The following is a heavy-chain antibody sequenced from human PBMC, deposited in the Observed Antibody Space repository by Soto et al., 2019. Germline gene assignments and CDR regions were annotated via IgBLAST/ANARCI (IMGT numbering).Heavy chain of an antibody. V-gene: IGHV3-74*01. J-gene: IGHJ3*02. CDR1: RFTFSTYW. Sequence: EVQLVESGGGLVQPGGSLRLSCAASRFTFSTYWMHWVRQAPGKGLVWVSRINSDGTGTSYADSVKGRITISRDNAKNTLYLQMNSLRSEDTAVYYCAGDSSGSSYDAFDIWGQGTMVTVSS. CDR3: AGDSSGSSYDAFDI. D-gene: IGHD3-22*01. CDR2: INSDGTGT.